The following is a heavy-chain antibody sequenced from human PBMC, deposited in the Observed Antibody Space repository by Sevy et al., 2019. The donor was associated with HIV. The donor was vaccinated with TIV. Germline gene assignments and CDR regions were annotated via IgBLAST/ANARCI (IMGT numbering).Heavy chain of an antibody. CDR2: IYWDGDT. D-gene: IGHD3-9*01. J-gene: IGHJ4*02. CDR1: GFSFSTSGVG. Sequence: SGPTLVKPTQTLTMTCTFSGFSFSTSGVGVGWIRQHPGKAPEWLAMIYWDGDTRYSPSLMNRLTITKDTSKDQVVLRMANMEPVDTGTYYCAHRRSKGITITEFDYWGQGTLVTVSS. CDR3: AHRRSKGITITEFDY. V-gene: IGHV2-5*02.